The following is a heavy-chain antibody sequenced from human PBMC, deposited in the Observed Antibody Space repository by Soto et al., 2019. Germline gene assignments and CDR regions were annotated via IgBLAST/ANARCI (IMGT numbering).Heavy chain of an antibody. CDR1: GGSISSYY. D-gene: IGHD4-17*01. CDR3: ARLTTVTYRFDY. V-gene: IGHV4-59*08. J-gene: IGHJ4*02. CDR2: IYYSGST. Sequence: SETLSLTCTVSGGSISSYYWSWIRQPPGKGLEWIGYIYYSGSTNYNPSLKSRVTISVDTSKNQFSLKLSPVTAADTAVYYCARLTTVTYRFDYWGQGTLVTVSS.